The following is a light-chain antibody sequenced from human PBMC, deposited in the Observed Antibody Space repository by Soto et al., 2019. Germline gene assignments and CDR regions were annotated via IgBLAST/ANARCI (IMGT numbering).Light chain of an antibody. Sequence: EIVMTQSPATLSVSPGERATLSCRASQSVRGNFPWYQQKPDQSPRLLIYGASSSATSIPVRVSGSGSGTEFTLPIHSVESEDFAVYYCQQYNIWPVITFGQGTRLEIK. CDR2: GAS. J-gene: IGKJ5*01. V-gene: IGKV3-15*01. CDR3: QQYNIWPVIT. CDR1: QSVRGN.